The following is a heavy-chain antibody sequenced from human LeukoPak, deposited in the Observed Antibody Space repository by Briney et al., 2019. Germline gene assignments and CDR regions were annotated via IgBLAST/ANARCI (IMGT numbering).Heavy chain of an antibody. D-gene: IGHD3-22*01. CDR2: IIPIFGTA. CDR1: GGTFSSYA. CDR3: ARSRRAYNYDSSGYSIVDY. Sequence: ASVKVSCKASGGTFSSYAISWVRQAPGQGLEWMGGIIPIFGTANYAQKFQGRVTITADESTSTAYMELSSLRSEDTAVYYCARSRRAYNYDSSGYSIVDYWGQGTLVTVSS. J-gene: IGHJ4*02. V-gene: IGHV1-69*13.